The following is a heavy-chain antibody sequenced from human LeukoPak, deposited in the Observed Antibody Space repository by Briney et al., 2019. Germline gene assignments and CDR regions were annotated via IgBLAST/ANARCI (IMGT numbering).Heavy chain of an antibody. V-gene: IGHV3-30-3*01. CDR2: ISYDGSNK. D-gene: IGHD5-12*01. CDR1: GFTFSSYA. Sequence: PGGSLRLSCAASGFTFSSYAMHWVRQAPGKGLERVAVISYDGSNKYYADSVKGRFTISRDNSKNTLYLQMNSLRAEDTAVYYCARATGRSGYDLPFDYWGQGTLVTVSS. J-gene: IGHJ4*02. CDR3: ARATGRSGYDLPFDY.